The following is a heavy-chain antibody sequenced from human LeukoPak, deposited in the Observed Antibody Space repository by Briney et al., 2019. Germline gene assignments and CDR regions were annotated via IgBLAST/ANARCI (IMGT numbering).Heavy chain of an antibody. CDR1: GGSISSSSYY. J-gene: IGHJ4*02. Sequence: SETLSLTCTVSGGSISSSSYYWGWIRQPPGKGLEWIGSIYYSGSTYYNPSLKSRVTISVDTSKNQLSLKLSSVTAADTAVYYCAREHRERIQLWSFVYWGQGTLVTVPS. CDR2: IYYSGST. V-gene: IGHV4-39*02. D-gene: IGHD5-18*01. CDR3: AREHRERIQLWSFVY.